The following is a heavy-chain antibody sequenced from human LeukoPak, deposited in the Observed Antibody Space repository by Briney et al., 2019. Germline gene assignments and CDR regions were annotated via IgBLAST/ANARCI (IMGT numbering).Heavy chain of an antibody. CDR1: GGSISSYY. V-gene: IGHV4-59*01. CDR3: ARTIYYDFWSGSYYPQGDAFDI. CDR2: IYYSGST. J-gene: IGHJ3*02. Sequence: SETLSLTCTVSGGSISSYYWSWIRQPPGKGLEWIGYIYYSGSTNYNPSLKSRVTISVDTSKNQFSPKLSSVTAADTAVYYCARTIYYDFWSGSYYPQGDAFDIWGQGTMVTVSS. D-gene: IGHD3-3*01.